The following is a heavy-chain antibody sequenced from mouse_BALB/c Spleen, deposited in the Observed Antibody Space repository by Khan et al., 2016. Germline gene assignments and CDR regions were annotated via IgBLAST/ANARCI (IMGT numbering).Heavy chain of an antibody. D-gene: IGHD2-4*01. CDR1: GFNIQDTF. J-gene: IGHJ4*01. V-gene: IGHV14-3*02. CDR2: IDPANDET. Sequence: VRLQQSGAELVRPGASVKLSCTASGFNIQDTFVHWVKQRPEQGLEWIGRIDPANDETKYDPNFQGKATITADTSTNTAYLQLSSLTSEDTAVXYCAREITGYFSAVEDWGQGSLVTVSS. CDR3: AREITGYFSAVED.